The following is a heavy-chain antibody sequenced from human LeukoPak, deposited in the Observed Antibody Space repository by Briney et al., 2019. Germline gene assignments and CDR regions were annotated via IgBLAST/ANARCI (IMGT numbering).Heavy chain of an antibody. V-gene: IGHV3-48*03. J-gene: IGHJ3*02. CDR1: GFTFSSYE. Sequence: GGSLRLSCAASGFTFSSYEMNWVRQAPGKGLEWVSYISSSGSTIYYADSVKGRFTISRDNSKNSLYLQMNSLRAEDTAVYYCARDGLTRIVVGEDAFDIWGQGTMVTVSS. CDR3: ARDGLTRIVVGEDAFDI. D-gene: IGHD3-22*01. CDR2: ISSSGSTI.